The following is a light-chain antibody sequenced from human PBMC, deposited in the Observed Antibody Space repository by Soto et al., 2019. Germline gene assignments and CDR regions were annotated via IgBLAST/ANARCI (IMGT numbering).Light chain of an antibody. CDR2: DVS. J-gene: IGLJ1*01. Sequence: QSALTQPASVSGSPGQSITISCTGTSSDVGGYNYVSWYQHHPGKAPKLLIYDVSNRPSGVSNRFPGSKSDNTASLTISGLQPEDEADYYCSSYTTSNTRQIVFGTGTKV. CDR3: SSYTTSNTRQIV. CDR1: SSDVGGYNY. V-gene: IGLV2-14*03.